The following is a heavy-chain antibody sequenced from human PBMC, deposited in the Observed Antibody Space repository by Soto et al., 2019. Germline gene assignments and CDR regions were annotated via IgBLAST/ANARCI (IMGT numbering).Heavy chain of an antibody. D-gene: IGHD6-19*01. CDR2: ARNKANSHTT. V-gene: IGHV3-72*01. CDR1: GFTFSDYY. CDR3: TRDLVAGTPGGLDV. Sequence: PGGSLRLSCAASGFTFSDYYMDWVRQAPGKGLEWVGRARNKANSHTTEYAPSVRGRFTISRDDSKNSLYLQMDSLKTEDTAVYYCTRDLVAGTPGGLDVWGQGTPVTVSS. J-gene: IGHJ6*02.